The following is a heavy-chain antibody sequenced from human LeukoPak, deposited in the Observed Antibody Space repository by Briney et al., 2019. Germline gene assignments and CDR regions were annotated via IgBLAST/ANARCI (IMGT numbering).Heavy chain of an antibody. V-gene: IGHV4-39*07. CDR3: AREYSGSYLELNWFDP. CDR2: IYYSGST. J-gene: IGHJ5*02. D-gene: IGHD1-26*01. Sequence: SETLSLTCTVSGGSISSSSYYWGWIRQPPGKGLGWIGRIYYSGSTYYNPSLKSRVTISVDTSKNQFSLKLSSVTAADTAVYYCAREYSGSYLELNWFDPWGQGTLVTVSS. CDR1: GGSISSSSYY.